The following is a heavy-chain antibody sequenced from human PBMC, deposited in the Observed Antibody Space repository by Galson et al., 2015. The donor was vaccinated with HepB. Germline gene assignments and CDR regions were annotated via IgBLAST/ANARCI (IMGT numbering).Heavy chain of an antibody. D-gene: IGHD6-19*01. Sequence: QSGAEVKKPGESLKISCKGSGYSFTSYWIGWVRQMPGKGLEWMGIIYPGDSDTRYSPSFQGQVTISADKSISTAYLQWSSLKASDTAMYYCARSSDAVAGIDYYYYGMDVWGQGTTVTVSS. V-gene: IGHV5-51*01. CDR3: ARSSDAVAGIDYYYYGMDV. CDR2: IYPGDSDT. CDR1: GYSFTSYW. J-gene: IGHJ6*02.